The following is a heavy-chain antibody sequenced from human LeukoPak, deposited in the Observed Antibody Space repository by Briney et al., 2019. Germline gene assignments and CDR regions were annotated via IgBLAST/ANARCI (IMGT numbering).Heavy chain of an antibody. J-gene: IGHJ4*02. D-gene: IGHD2-21*02. Sequence: PSETLSLTCTVSGGSITGSGYYWAWIRQPPGRGLQWIGSIYYSGNTYYHPSLKSRVTISVDTSKNQFSLKLSSVTAADTAVYYCARLLNAYCGGDCYSFDYWGQGTLVTVSS. V-gene: IGHV4-39*01. CDR3: ARLLNAYCGGDCYSFDY. CDR2: IYYSGNT. CDR1: GGSITGSGYY.